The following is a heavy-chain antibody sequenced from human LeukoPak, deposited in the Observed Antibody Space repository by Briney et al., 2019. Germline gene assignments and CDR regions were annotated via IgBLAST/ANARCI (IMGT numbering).Heavy chain of an antibody. Sequence: GGSLRLSCTASGFSFSGHWMHWARQLPGKGLVWVSRISPTGSTTSYADSVKGRFTVSRDNAKNTLYLQVNNLRAEDTAVYYCVKNDGWFHLAQWGQGTLVTVSS. CDR3: VKNDGWFHLAQ. CDR1: GFSFSGHW. J-gene: IGHJ4*02. V-gene: IGHV3-74*01. D-gene: IGHD6-19*01. CDR2: ISPTGSTT.